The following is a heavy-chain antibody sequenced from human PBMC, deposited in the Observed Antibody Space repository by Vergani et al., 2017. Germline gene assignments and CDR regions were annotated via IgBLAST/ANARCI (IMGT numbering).Heavy chain of an antibody. CDR2: IDPSDSYT. D-gene: IGHD4-17*01. CDR3: ARVPEYRRTYYGDYVPLHWYFDL. CDR1: GYSFTSYW. V-gene: IGHV5-10-1*01. Sequence: EVQLVQSGAEVKKPGESLRISCKGSGYSFTSYWISWVRQMPGKGLEWMGRIDPSDSYTNYSPSFQGHVTISADKSISTAYLQWSSLKASDTAMYYCARVPEYRRTYYGDYVPLHWYFDLWGRGTLVTVSS. J-gene: IGHJ2*01.